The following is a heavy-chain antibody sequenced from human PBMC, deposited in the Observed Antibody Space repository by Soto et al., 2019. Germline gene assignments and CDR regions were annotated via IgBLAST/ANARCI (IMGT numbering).Heavy chain of an antibody. CDR1: RYTFISYD. V-gene: IGHV1-8*01. CDR2: MNTNSGNT. D-gene: IGHD3-16*01. CDR3: ARGQEVWWNAGPLGLHGLDV. Sequence: QVQLVQSGAEVKKSGASVKVSCKASRYTFISYDINWVRQATGQGLEWMGWMNTNSGNTGYAQKFQGRITMTRNTSTNTAYMELSSLRSEDTAVYYCARGQEVWWNAGPLGLHGLDVWGQGTTVTVSS. J-gene: IGHJ6*02.